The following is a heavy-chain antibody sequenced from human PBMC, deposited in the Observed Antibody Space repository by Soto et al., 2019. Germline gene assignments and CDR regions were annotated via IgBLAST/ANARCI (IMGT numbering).Heavy chain of an antibody. V-gene: IGHV4-38-2*02. CDR3: ARTVSSRIFDS. J-gene: IGHJ4*02. CDR2: IYHSGST. Sequence: PSETLSLTCTVSGYSISSGYYWGWIRQPPGKGLEWIGSIYHSGSTHNNPSLKSRVTISVDTSKNQFSLNLNSVTAADTAVYYCARTVSSRIFDSWGQGALVTVSS. D-gene: IGHD4-17*01. CDR1: GYSISSGYY.